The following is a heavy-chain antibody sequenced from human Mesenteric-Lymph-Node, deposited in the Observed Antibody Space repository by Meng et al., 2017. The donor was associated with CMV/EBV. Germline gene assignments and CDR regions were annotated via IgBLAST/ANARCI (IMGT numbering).Heavy chain of an antibody. Sequence: LSLTCAASGFTFSSYSMNWVRQAPGKGLEWVSSISSSSSYIYYADSVKGRFTISRDNAKNSLYLQMNSLRAEDTAVYYCASRIAAAGNDYWGQGTLVTVSS. J-gene: IGHJ4*02. CDR1: GFTFSSYS. V-gene: IGHV3-21*01. D-gene: IGHD6-13*01. CDR2: ISSSSSYI. CDR3: ASRIAAAGNDY.